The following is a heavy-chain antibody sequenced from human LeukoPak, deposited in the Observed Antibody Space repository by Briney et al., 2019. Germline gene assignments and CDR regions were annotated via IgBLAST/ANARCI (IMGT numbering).Heavy chain of an antibody. Sequence: PGGSLRLSCAASGFTFSSYAMNWVRQAPGKGLEWVSAISGSGGSAYYADSVKGRFNISRDNSRNTLYLQMNSLRAEDTAVYYCAKDRVTTVVTQLDYWGQGTLVAVSS. D-gene: IGHD4-23*01. CDR1: GFTFSSYA. CDR2: ISGSGGSA. V-gene: IGHV3-23*01. J-gene: IGHJ4*02. CDR3: AKDRVTTVVTQLDY.